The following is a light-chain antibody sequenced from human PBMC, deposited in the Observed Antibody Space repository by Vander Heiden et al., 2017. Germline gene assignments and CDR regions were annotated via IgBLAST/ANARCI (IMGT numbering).Light chain of an antibody. Sequence: AIQMTQSPSSLSASTGDRVTITCRASQGISSYLAWYQQKPGKAPKLLIYAASTLQSGVPSRFSGSGSGTDFTLTISCLQSEDFATYYCQQYYSYPSTFGHGTKVDIK. CDR2: AAS. V-gene: IGKV1-8*01. J-gene: IGKJ3*01. CDR1: QGISSY. CDR3: QQYYSYPST.